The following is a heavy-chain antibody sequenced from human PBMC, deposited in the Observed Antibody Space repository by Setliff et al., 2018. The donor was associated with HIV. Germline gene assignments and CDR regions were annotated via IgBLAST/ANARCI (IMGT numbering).Heavy chain of an antibody. CDR1: GGSISSHH. Sequence: SETLSLTCTVSGGSISSHHWVWIRQPPGKGLEWIGNIHSSGITYYKPSLKSRLTISLDTSKNQFSLKLSSVTAADTAVYYCATHASTVQDAMDVWGQGTTVTVSS. V-gene: IGHV4-39*01. CDR3: ATHASTVQDAMDV. CDR2: IHSSGIT. D-gene: IGHD4-4*01. J-gene: IGHJ6*02.